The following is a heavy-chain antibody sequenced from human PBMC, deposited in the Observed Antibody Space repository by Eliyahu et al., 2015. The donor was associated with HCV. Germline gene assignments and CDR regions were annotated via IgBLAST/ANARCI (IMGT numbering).Heavy chain of an antibody. D-gene: IGHD4-17*01. V-gene: IGHV3-9*01. CDR3: AKGFYGDYGLYYGMDV. CDR2: ISWNSGSI. CDR1: GLTFDDYA. J-gene: IGHJ6*02. Sequence: EVQLVESGGGLVQPGRSLRLSCAASGLTFDDYAMHWVRQAPGKGLEWVSGISWNSGSIGYEDSVKGRFTISRDNAKNSLYLQMNSLRAEDTALYYCAKGFYGDYGLYYGMDVWGQGTTVTVSS.